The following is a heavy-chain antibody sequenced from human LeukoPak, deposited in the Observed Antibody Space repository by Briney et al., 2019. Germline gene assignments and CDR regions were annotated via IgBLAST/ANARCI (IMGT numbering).Heavy chain of an antibody. V-gene: IGHV4-38-2*01. CDR3: ARRAYSGSYPSYFDY. CDR1: GYSITSTYW. CDR2: LHHSGST. Sequence: PSETLSLTCAVSGYSITSTYWWGWIRPTPGRGLEWIGSLHHSGSTSYSPSLKSRVTISVDTTKNQFSLKLSSVTASYSAVYYCARRAYSGSYPSYFDYWGQGTLVTVSS. J-gene: IGHJ4*02. D-gene: IGHD1-26*01.